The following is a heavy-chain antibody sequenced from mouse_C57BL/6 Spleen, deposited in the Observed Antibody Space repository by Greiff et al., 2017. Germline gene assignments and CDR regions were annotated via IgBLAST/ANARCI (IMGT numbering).Heavy chain of an antibody. Sequence: VQLQQSGAELVKPGASVKLSCTASGFNIKDYYMHWVKQRTEQGLEWIGRIDPEDGETKYAPKFQGKATITADPSSNTAYLQLSSLTSEDTAVYYCARSTTVVATHWYFDVWGTGTTVTVSS. CDR2: IDPEDGET. J-gene: IGHJ1*03. D-gene: IGHD1-1*01. CDR1: GFNIKDYY. V-gene: IGHV14-2*01. CDR3: ARSTTVVATHWYFDV.